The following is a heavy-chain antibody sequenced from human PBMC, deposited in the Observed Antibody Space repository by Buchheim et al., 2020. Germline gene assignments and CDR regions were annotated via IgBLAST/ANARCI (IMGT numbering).Heavy chain of an antibody. Sequence: QVQLVESGGGVVQPGRSLRLSCAASGFTFSSYGMHWVRQAPGKGLEWVAVISYDGSNKYYADSVKGRFTISRDNSKNTLYLQMNSLRAEDTAVYYCAKDLWDFWSGNYKAPTPEYYYYGMDVWGQGTT. CDR1: GFTFSSYG. J-gene: IGHJ6*02. CDR3: AKDLWDFWSGNYKAPTPEYYYYGMDV. V-gene: IGHV3-30*18. D-gene: IGHD3-3*01. CDR2: ISYDGSNK.